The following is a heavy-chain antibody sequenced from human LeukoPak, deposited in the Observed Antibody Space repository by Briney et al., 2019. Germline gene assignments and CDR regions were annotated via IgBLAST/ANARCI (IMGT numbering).Heavy chain of an antibody. CDR1: GFTFSSYG. Sequence: GGSLRLSCAASGFTFSSYGMHWVRQAPGKGLEWVAVIWYDGSNKYYADSGKGRFTISRDNSKNTLYLQMNSLRAEDTAVYYCARDNSSGWYEVYAFDIWGQGTMVTVSS. D-gene: IGHD6-19*01. J-gene: IGHJ3*02. CDR3: ARDNSSGWYEVYAFDI. CDR2: IWYDGSNK. V-gene: IGHV3-33*01.